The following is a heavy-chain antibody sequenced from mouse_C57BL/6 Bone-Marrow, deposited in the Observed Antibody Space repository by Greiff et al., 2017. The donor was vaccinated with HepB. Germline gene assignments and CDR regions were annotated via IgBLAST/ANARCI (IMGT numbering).Heavy chain of an antibody. J-gene: IGHJ3*01. D-gene: IGHD1-1*01. CDR3: ARGYGSSSAWFAY. CDR2: ISDGGSYT. Sequence: DVQLVESGGGLVKPGGSLKLSCAASGFTFSSYAMSWVRQTPEKRLEWVATISDGGSYTYYPDNVKGRFTIARDNAKNNLYLQMSQLKSEDPAMYYCARGYGSSSAWFAYWGQGTLVTVSA. CDR1: GFTFSSYA. V-gene: IGHV5-4*01.